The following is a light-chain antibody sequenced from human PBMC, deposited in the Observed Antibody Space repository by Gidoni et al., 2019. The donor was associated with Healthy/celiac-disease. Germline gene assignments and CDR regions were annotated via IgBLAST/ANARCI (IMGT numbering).Light chain of an antibody. J-gene: IGLJ2*01. CDR2: DVS. CDR3: SSYTSSSTLL. Sequence: QYALTQPASVSGSPGQSITISCTGTSSDVGGYNYVSWYQQHPGKAPKLMIYDVSHRPSGVSNRFSGSKSGNTASLTISGLQAEDEADYYCSSYTSSSTLLFGGGTKLTVL. V-gene: IGLV2-14*03. CDR1: SSDVGGYNY.